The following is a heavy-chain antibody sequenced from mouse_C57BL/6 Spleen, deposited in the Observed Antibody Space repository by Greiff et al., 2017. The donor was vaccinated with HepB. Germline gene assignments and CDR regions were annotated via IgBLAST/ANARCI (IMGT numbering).Heavy chain of an antibody. V-gene: IGHV1-76*01. CDR3: ARWRDGYYSYAMDY. J-gene: IGHJ4*01. D-gene: IGHD2-3*01. CDR2: IYPGSGNT. CDR1: GYTFTDYY. Sequence: VQLQQSGAELVRPGASVKLSCKASGYTFTDYYINWVKQRPGQGLEWIARIYPGSGNTYYNEKLKGKATLTAEKSSSTAYMQLSSLTSEDSAVYFCARWRDGYYSYAMDYWGQGTSVTVSS.